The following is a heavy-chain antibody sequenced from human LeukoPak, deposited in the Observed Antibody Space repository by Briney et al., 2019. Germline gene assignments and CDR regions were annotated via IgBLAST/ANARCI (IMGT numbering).Heavy chain of an antibody. J-gene: IGHJ4*02. D-gene: IGHD2-2*01. CDR2: ISAYNGNT. CDR3: ARALTSWETFDY. Sequence: ASVKVSCKASGYTFTSYGISWVRQAPGQGLEWMGWISAYNGNTNYAQKLQGRVIMTTDTSTSTAYMELRSLRSDDTAVYYCARALTSWETFDYWGQGTLVTVSS. CDR1: GYTFTSYG. V-gene: IGHV1-18*01.